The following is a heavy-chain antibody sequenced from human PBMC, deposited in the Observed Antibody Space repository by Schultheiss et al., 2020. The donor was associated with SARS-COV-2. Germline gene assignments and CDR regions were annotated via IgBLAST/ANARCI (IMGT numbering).Heavy chain of an antibody. J-gene: IGHJ4*02. CDR1: GFIFSKYW. CDR2: IWYDGSSN. D-gene: IGHD2-15*01. Sequence: GGSLRLSCAASGFIFSKYWMSWVRQAPGKGLEWVAVIWYDGSSNYYADSVKGRFTISRDNSKSTLYLQMNSLRAEDTAVYYCAKGGYFDYWGQGTLVTVSS. CDR3: AKGGYFDY. V-gene: IGHV3-33*08.